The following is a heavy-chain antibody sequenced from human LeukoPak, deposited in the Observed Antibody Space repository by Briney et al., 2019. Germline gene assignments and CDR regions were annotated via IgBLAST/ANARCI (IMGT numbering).Heavy chain of an antibody. CDR2: MNQNGSER. Sequence: PGGSLCLSCAVYGLTFSESWMSWVRQPPGEGLEWVANMNQNGSERDYMDPVKGPFTISRDNARKSLYLQMSGQTAEDSAVYYCANYTRWLAGDVWGQGTTVTVSS. CDR3: ANYTRWLAGDV. D-gene: IGHD3-3*01. CDR1: GLTFSESW. J-gene: IGHJ6*02. V-gene: IGHV3-7*01.